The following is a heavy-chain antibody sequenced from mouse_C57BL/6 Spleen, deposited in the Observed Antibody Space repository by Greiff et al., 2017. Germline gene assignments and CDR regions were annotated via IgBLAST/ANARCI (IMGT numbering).Heavy chain of an antibody. J-gene: IGHJ4*01. D-gene: IGHD2-4*01. CDR2: IGPGSGST. V-gene: IGHV1-77*01. Sequence: VQLQQSGAELVKPGASVKISCKASGYTFTDYYINWVKQRPGQGLEWIGKIGPGSGSTYYNQKFKGKATLTADKSYSTAYLQLSSLTSEDSTVYFCARTGYDYDEAIDYWGQGTSVTVSS. CDR1: GYTFTDYY. CDR3: ARTGYDYDEAIDY.